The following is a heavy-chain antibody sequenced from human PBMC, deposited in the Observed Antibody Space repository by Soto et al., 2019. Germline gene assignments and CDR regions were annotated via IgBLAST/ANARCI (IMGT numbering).Heavy chain of an antibody. J-gene: IGHJ1*01. CDR2: ISAYSGQT. D-gene: IGHD4-17*01. Sequence: QVQLVQSGAEVKRPGASVKVSCKASGYTFTGYAFSWVRQAPGQGLEWMGWISAYSGQTVYSQKFQDRVTMTTDPSTTTTYLEVRSLGSDDTAVYYCARCSSDYSDDGLALQYWGQGTLVTVS. V-gene: IGHV1-18*01. CDR3: ARCSSDYSDDGLALQY. CDR1: GYTFTGYA.